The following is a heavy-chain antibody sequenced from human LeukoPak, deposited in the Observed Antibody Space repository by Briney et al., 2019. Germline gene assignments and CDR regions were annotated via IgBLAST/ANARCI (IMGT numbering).Heavy chain of an antibody. Sequence: QTGRSLRLSCAGSGFTFGGYGMHWFRQTPGKGLEWVAVIAYDGSRAFYADSVKGRFTISRDNSKNTMSVQIDDLRAEDTAVYYCTRYNNAHFDYGGQGTLVTVSS. J-gene: IGHJ4*02. CDR1: GFTFGGYG. D-gene: IGHD1-14*01. CDR2: IAYDGSRA. CDR3: TRYNNAHFDY. V-gene: IGHV3-33*01.